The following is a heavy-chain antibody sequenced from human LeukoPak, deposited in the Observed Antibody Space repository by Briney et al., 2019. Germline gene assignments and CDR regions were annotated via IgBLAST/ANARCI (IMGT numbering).Heavy chain of an antibody. V-gene: IGHV3-74*01. D-gene: IGHD3-3*01. CDR1: GFTFSSYW. J-gene: IGHJ4*02. CDR2: INSDGSST. Sequence: GGSLRLSCAASGFTFSSYWMHWVRHAPGKGLVWVSRINSDGSSTSYADSVKGRFTISRDNAKNTLYLQMNSLRAEDTAVYYCARVRFRVDPIDYWGQGTLVTVSS. CDR3: ARVRFRVDPIDY.